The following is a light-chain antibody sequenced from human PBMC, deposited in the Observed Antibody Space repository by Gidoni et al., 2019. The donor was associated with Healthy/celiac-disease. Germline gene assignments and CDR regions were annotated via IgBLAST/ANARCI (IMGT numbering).Light chain of an antibody. J-gene: IGLJ3*02. V-gene: IGLV3-21*04. CDR2: YDS. CDR1: NIGSKS. CDR3: QVWDSSSDHPNWV. Sequence: SYVLTQPPSVSVAPGKTARITCGGNNIGSKSVHWYQQKPGQAPVLVIYYDSDRPSGSPERFSGSNSGNTATLTISRVEAGDEADYYCQVWDSSSDHPNWVFGGGTKLTVL.